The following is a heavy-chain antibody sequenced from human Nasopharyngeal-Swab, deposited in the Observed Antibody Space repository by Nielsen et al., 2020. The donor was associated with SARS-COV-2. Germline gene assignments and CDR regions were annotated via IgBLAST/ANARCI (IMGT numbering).Heavy chain of an antibody. CDR3: TRCGGGCYSGRDY. CDR1: GFTFSDSA. D-gene: IGHD2-21*02. J-gene: IGHJ4*02. V-gene: IGHV3-73*01. CDR2: IRSKGNTYAT. Sequence: GGSLRLSCAASGFTFSDSAIHWVRQASGKGLEWVGRIRSKGNTYATAYAASVKGRFIIFRDDPTNTAYLQMNSLNTEDTAVYYCTRCGGGCYSGRDYWGQGTLVTVSS.